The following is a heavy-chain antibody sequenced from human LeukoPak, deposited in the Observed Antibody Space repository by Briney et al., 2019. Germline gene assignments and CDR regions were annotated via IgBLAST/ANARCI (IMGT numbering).Heavy chain of an antibody. J-gene: IGHJ6*02. V-gene: IGHV1-46*01. CDR1: GYTFTSYY. CDR3: ARVGAAAKWWANYYGMDV. D-gene: IGHD6-13*01. CDR2: INPSGGST. Sequence: WASVKVSCKASGYTFTSYYMHWVRQAPGQGLEWMGIINPSGGSTSYAQKFQGRVTMTRDTSTSTAYMELRSLRSDDTAVYYCARVGAAAKWWANYYGMDVWGQGTTVTVSS.